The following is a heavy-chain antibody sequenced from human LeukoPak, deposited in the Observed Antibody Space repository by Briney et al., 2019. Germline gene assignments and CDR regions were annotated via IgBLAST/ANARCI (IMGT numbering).Heavy chain of an antibody. CDR1: GYTFTGYY. Sequence: ASVKVSCKASGYTFTGYYMHWVRQAPGQGLEWMGWINPNSGGTNYAQKFQGRVTMTRDTSISTVYMELSRLRSDDTAVYYCARDPTITIFGVVIQDYYYGMDVWGQGTTVTVSS. V-gene: IGHV1-2*02. D-gene: IGHD3-3*01. CDR2: INPNSGGT. J-gene: IGHJ6*02. CDR3: ARDPTITIFGVVIQDYYYGMDV.